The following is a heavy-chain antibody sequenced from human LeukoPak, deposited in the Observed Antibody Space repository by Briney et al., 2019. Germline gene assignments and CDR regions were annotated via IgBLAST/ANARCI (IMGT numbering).Heavy chain of an antibody. J-gene: IGHJ4*02. CDR2: IRYTGSNK. D-gene: IGHD4-17*01. Sequence: PGGSLRLSCAASGFTFSSYGMHWVRQAPGKGLECVAFIRYTGSNKYYADSVKGRFTISRDNSKNTLNLQMNSLRAEDTAVYYCAKGRDYGDYYLTDYWGQGTLVTVSS. V-gene: IGHV3-30*02. CDR3: AKGRDYGDYYLTDY. CDR1: GFTFSSYG.